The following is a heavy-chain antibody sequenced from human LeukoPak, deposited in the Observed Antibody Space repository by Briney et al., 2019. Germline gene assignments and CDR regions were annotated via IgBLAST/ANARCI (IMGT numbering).Heavy chain of an antibody. CDR3: ANGQIGYSSA. CDR1: GFTFSDYY. Sequence: GGSLRLSCAASGFTFSDYYMNWIRQAPGKGLEWVSNISSSASTIYYADSVKGRFTISRDNAQNSLYLRMNSLRAEDTAVYYCANGQIGYSSAWGQGTLVTVSS. J-gene: IGHJ5*02. V-gene: IGHV3-11*01. CDR2: ISSSASTI. D-gene: IGHD6-25*01.